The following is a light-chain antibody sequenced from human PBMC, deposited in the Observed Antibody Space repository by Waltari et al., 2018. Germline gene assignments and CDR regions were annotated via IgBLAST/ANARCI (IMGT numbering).Light chain of an antibody. CDR1: PNISSSY. V-gene: IGKV3-20*01. Sequence: ESVLPQSPGTLSLSPGERATLACKTSPNISSSYLTWYQQKPGQAPRLVVYGVSTRATGIPDRFSGSRSGTDFTLTISRLEPEDFAVYYCQQSYSTPPTFGQGTKVEIK. CDR2: GVS. CDR3: QQSYSTPPT. J-gene: IGKJ1*01.